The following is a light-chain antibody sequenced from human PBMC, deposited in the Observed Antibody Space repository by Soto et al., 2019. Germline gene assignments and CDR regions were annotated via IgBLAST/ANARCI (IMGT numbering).Light chain of an antibody. Sequence: EIVMTQSPATLSVSPGERATLSCRASQSGSAKLAWYQQKPGQAPRLLIYGASTRATGIPARCSGSGSGKELTLTISSLQSEDFAVYYCQQYNNWPQTFGQGTKLEIK. V-gene: IGKV3-15*01. CDR3: QQYNNWPQT. J-gene: IGKJ2*01. CDR2: GAS. CDR1: QSGSAK.